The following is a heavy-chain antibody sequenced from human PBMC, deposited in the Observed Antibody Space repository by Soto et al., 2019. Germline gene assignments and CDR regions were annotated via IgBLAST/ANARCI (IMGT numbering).Heavy chain of an antibody. J-gene: IGHJ4*02. CDR2: IIPIFGTP. Sequence: QVQLVQSGAEVKKPGSSVKVSCKASGGTFSSYAISWVRQAPGQGLEWMGGIIPIFGTPNYAQKFQGRVTISADLSTSTAYMELSSLRSEDTAVYYCARDPDYGGNSGLGLVDYWGQGTLVTVSS. CDR3: ARDPDYGGNSGLGLVDY. CDR1: GGTFSSYA. D-gene: IGHD4-17*01. V-gene: IGHV1-69*01.